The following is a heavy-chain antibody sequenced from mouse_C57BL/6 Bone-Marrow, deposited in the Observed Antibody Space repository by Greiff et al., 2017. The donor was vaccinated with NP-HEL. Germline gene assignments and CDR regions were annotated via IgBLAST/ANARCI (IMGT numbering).Heavy chain of an antibody. J-gene: IGHJ4*01. Sequence: EVHLVEPGGGLVKPGGSLKLSCAASGFTFSRYAMSWFRQTPEKRLEWVATISHGGSYTYYPDNVHGRFTMPRDNAKHNVYLQLSPLRSEDTAMYYCARVRLLRKAMDYWGQGTSVTVSS. CDR3: ARVRLLRKAMDY. CDR1: GFTFSRYA. CDR2: ISHGGSYT. D-gene: IGHD1-1*01. V-gene: IGHV5-4*01.